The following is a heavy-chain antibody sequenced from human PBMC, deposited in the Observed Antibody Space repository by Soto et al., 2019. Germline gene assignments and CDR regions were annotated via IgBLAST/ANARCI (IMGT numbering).Heavy chain of an antibody. CDR2: INAGNDNT. V-gene: IGHV1-3*01. J-gene: IGHJ4*02. CDR3: AREDYYGSGSYYKPHFDY. D-gene: IGHD3-10*01. CDR1: GYTFTSYA. Sequence: ASVKVSCKASGYTFTSYAMHWVRQAPGQRLEWMGWINAGNDNTKYSQKFQGRVTITRDTSASTAYMELSSLRSEDTAVYYCAREDYYGSGSYYKPHFDYWGQGTLVTVSS.